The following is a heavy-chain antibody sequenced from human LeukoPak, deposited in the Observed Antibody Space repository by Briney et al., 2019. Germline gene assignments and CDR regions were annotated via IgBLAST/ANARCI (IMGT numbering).Heavy chain of an antibody. CDR3: ARGSGVITDYNWFDP. V-gene: IGHV1-69*13. CDR2: IIPIFGTA. Sequence: GASVKVSCKASGGTFSSYAISWVRQAPGQGLEWMGGIIPIFGTANYEQKFQGRVTITADESTSTAYMELSSLRSEDTAVYYCARGSGVITDYNWFDPWGQGTLVTVSS. CDR1: GGTFSSYA. J-gene: IGHJ5*02. D-gene: IGHD3-22*01.